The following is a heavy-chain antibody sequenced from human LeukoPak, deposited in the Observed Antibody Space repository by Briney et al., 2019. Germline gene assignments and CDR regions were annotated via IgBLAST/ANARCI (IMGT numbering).Heavy chain of an antibody. CDR1: GFTFSDYY. CDR2: ITSSSYT. J-gene: IGHJ4*02. Sequence: PGGSLRLSCAASGFTFSDYYMSWIRQAPGKGLEWVSYITSSSYTNYADSVKGRFTISRDNSKNTLYLQMNSLRAEDTAVYYCAKDYYDSSSDYWGQGTLVTVSS. V-gene: IGHV3-11*05. CDR3: AKDYYDSSSDY. D-gene: IGHD3-22*01.